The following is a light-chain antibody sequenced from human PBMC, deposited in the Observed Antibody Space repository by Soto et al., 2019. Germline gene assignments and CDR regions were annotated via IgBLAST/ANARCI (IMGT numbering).Light chain of an antibody. Sequence: DIQMTQSPSSLSASVGDRVTLTCRASQSISSYLNWYQQKPGKAHNLLVYAASSLQSGVPSRFSGGGSGTDFTLTISSLQPEDFATYYCQKSYITPGTVGQGTKVDIK. CDR2: AAS. J-gene: IGKJ1*01. CDR1: QSISSY. V-gene: IGKV1-39*01. CDR3: QKSYITPGT.